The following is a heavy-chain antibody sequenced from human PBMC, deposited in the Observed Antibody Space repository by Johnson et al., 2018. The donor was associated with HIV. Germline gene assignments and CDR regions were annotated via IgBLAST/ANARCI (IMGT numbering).Heavy chain of an antibody. J-gene: IGHJ3*02. CDR2: IYSGGST. Sequence: VQLVESGGGVAQPGGSLRLSCPASGLTVSSNYMSWVRQAPGKGLARVPVIYSGGSTYYADSVKGRFTISRDKSKNSLYLRMNSLRAEDTAVYYCARHTGYDAFDIWGQGTMVTVSS. V-gene: IGHV3-66*02. CDR1: GLTVSSNY. D-gene: IGHD2-21*01. CDR3: ARHTGYDAFDI.